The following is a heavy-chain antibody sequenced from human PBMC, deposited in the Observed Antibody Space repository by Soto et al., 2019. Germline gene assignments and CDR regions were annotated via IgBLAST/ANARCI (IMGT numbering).Heavy chain of an antibody. CDR3: ARTVIGGFDY. CDR1: GGSISSYY. J-gene: IGHJ4*02. D-gene: IGHD3-16*02. V-gene: IGHV4-59*01. CDR2: IYYSGST. Sequence: SETLSLTCTVSGGSISSYYWSWLRQPPGKGLEWIAYIYYSGSTNYNPSLKSRVDISGDTSKNQFSLKLSSVTAADTAVYYCARTVIGGFDYWGQGTLVTVSS.